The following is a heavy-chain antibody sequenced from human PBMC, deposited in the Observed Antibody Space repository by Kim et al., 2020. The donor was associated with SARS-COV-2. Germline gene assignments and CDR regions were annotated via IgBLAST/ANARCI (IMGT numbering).Heavy chain of an antibody. CDR2: IYYSGST. Sequence: SETLSLTCTVSGGSISSGDYYWNWIRQPPGKGLEWIGYIYYSGSTYYNPSLKSRVTILVDTSKNQFSLKLSSVTAADTAVYYCARGPKDSSGWYHFDYWGQGTLVTVSS. J-gene: IGHJ4*02. CDR3: ARGPKDSSGWYHFDY. D-gene: IGHD6-19*01. CDR1: GGSISSGDYY. V-gene: IGHV4-30-4*01.